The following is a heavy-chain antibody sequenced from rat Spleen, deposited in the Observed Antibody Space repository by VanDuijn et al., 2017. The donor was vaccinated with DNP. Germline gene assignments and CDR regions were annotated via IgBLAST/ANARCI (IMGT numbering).Heavy chain of an antibody. J-gene: IGHJ3*01. D-gene: IGHD1-5*01. CDR1: GYFITRISR. Sequence: EVQVQESVPGLVKPSQSLPLTCSVTGYFITRISRWNWIRKFPGNKLEWMGYINSAGSTIYNPSLKSRISITRDTSKNQFFLQVNSVTTEYTATYYCVRLGTQEFAYWGQGPLVTVSS. CDR3: VRLGTQEFAY. CDR2: INSAGST. V-gene: IGHV3-3*01.